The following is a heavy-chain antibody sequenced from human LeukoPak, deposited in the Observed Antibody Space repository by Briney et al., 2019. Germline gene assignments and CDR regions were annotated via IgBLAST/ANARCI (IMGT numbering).Heavy chain of an antibody. V-gene: IGHV1-2*06. CDR2: INPNSGGT. CDR3: ARARYCSSTSCYPDY. Sequence: ASVKVPCKASGYTFTGYYMHWVRQAPGQGLEWMGRINPNSGGTNYAQKFQGRVTMTRDTSISTAYMELSRLRSDDTAVYYCARARYCSSTSCYPDYWGQGTLVTVSS. J-gene: IGHJ4*02. D-gene: IGHD2-2*01. CDR1: GYTFTGYY.